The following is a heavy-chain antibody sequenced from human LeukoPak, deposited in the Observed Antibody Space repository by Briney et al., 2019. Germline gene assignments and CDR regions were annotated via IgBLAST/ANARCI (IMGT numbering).Heavy chain of an antibody. D-gene: IGHD6-19*01. J-gene: IGHJ4*02. CDR3: VNQISGWVY. CDR1: GFTFDTFV. Sequence: GGSLRLSCSASGFTFDTFVMHWVRQAPGKGLEYVSGMSGNGGSTYNADFVKGRFTISRDNSKNTLFLQMTSLRAEDTAVYYCVNQISGWVYWGQGTLVTVSS. CDR2: MSGNGGST. V-gene: IGHV3-64D*06.